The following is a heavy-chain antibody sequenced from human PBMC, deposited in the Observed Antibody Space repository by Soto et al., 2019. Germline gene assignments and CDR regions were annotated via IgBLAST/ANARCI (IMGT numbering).Heavy chain of an antibody. CDR1: GGSFSGYY. CDR3: ARGSHFDFSSGYADSFAV. V-gene: IGHV4-34*01. J-gene: IGHJ3*01. Sequence: PSETLSLTCAVYGGSFSGYYWGWFRQPPGKGLEWIGEVKHSGNINYNPSLKTRLTVSVDTSKNQFSLKLSSMTAADTAMYYCARGSHFDFSSGYADSFAVWGQGTMVTASS. D-gene: IGHD3-3*01. CDR2: VKHSGNI.